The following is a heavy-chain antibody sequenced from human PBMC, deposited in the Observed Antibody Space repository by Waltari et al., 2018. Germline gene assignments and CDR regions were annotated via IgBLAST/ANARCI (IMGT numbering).Heavy chain of an antibody. Sequence: QVQLVQSGAEVKKPGASVKVSCKASGYTFTGYYMHWVRQAPGQGLEWMGWINPNSGGTNYAQKFQGRVTMTRDTSISTAYMELSRLRSDDTAVYYCASNPPNYSSGPYYYYGMDVWGQGTTVTVSS. D-gene: IGHD6-19*01. CDR2: INPNSGGT. V-gene: IGHV1-2*02. J-gene: IGHJ6*02. CDR3: ASNPPNYSSGPYYYYGMDV. CDR1: GYTFTGYY.